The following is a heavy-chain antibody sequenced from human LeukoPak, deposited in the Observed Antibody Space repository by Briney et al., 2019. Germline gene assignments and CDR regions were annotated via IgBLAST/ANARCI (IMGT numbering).Heavy chain of an antibody. J-gene: IGHJ4*02. CDR1: GYTFTSYD. CDR2: IIPILGIA. Sequence: SVKVSCKASGYTFTSYDISWVRQAPGQGLEWMGRIIPILGIANYAQKFQGRVTITADKSTSTAYMELSSLRSEDTAVYYCARDPPDCSSTSCPFDYWGQGTLVTVSS. CDR3: ARDPPDCSSTSCPFDY. D-gene: IGHD2-2*01. V-gene: IGHV1-69*04.